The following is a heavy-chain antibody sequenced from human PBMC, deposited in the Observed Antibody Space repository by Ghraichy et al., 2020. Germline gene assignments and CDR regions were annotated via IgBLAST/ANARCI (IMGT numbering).Heavy chain of an antibody. D-gene: IGHD2-2*02. CDR2: IYYSGIT. CDR3: ALYTTDAFDV. J-gene: IGHJ3*01. Sequence: TLSLTCSVSGDSITRGGYYWSWIRQHPGKGLEWVGFIYYSGITYYNPSLKSRVTTSIDTSKNQFSLKLTSVTAADTGVYYCALYTTDAFDVWGRGTMVTVSS. CDR1: GDSITRGGYY. V-gene: IGHV4-31*03.